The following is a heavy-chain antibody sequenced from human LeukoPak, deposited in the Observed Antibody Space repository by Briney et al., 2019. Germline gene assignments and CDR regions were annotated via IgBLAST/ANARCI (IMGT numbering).Heavy chain of an antibody. J-gene: IGHJ4*02. D-gene: IGHD2-2*01. Sequence: GGSLRLSCAASGFTFSSYAMHWVRQAPGKGLEWVAVISYDGSNKYYADSVKGRFAISRDNSKNTLYLQMDSLRTEDTAVYYCAKDVDFQLRLRDNLGPGFDYWGQGTLVTVSS. V-gene: IGHV3-30*09. CDR3: AKDVDFQLRLRDNLGPGFDY. CDR1: GFTFSSYA. CDR2: ISYDGSNK.